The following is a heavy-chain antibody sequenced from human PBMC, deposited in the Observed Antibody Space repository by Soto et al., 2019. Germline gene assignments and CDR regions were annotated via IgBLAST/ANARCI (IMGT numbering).Heavy chain of an antibody. J-gene: IGHJ4*02. CDR3: ARDQLPDIVVVPAAPSY. CDR1: GYTFTSYA. V-gene: IGHV1-3*01. CDR2: INAGNGNT. Sequence: ASVKVSCKASGYTFTSYAMHWVRQAPGQRLEWMGWINAGNGNTKYSQKFQGRVTITRDTSASTAYMELSSLRSEDTAVYYCARDQLPDIVVVPAAPSYWGQGTLVTVSS. D-gene: IGHD2-2*01.